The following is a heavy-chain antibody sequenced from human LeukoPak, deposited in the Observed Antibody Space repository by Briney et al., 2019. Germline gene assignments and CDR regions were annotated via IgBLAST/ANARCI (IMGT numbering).Heavy chain of an antibody. Sequence: SETLSLTCTVSGFSISSSSYCWGWLRQPPGKGLEWIGSIYYSGSTYYNPSLKSRVTISVDTSKNQFSLKLSSVTAADTAVYYCASTDPYDYGDYGLVYWGQGTLVTVSS. D-gene: IGHD4-17*01. CDR1: GFSISSSSYC. CDR2: IYYSGST. J-gene: IGHJ4*02. CDR3: ASTDPYDYGDYGLVY. V-gene: IGHV4-39*07.